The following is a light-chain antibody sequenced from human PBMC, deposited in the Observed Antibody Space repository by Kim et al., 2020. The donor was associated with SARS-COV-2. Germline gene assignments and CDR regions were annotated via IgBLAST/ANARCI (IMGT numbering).Light chain of an antibody. Sequence: SVGDRVTITFRASQSINIYLNWYQQKPGKAPKLLVYSASNLHSGVPSRFSGSGSGTDFTLTISSLQPEDFAAYYCQESYSSLRTFGQGTKVDIK. CDR2: SAS. V-gene: IGKV1-39*01. CDR3: QESYSSLRT. J-gene: IGKJ1*01. CDR1: QSINIY.